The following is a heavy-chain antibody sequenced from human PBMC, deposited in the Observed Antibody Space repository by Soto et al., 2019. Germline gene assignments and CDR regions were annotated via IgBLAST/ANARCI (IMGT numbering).Heavy chain of an antibody. Sequence: GGSLRLSCAASGFTFSSYAMSWVRQAPGKGLEWVSAISGSGGSTYYADSVKGRFTISRDNSKNTLYLQMNSLRAEDTAVYYCAKFPNYGDYVRYYYYGMDVWGQGTTVTVSS. CDR1: GFTFSSYA. D-gene: IGHD4-17*01. J-gene: IGHJ6*02. V-gene: IGHV3-23*01. CDR2: ISGSGGST. CDR3: AKFPNYGDYVRYYYYGMDV.